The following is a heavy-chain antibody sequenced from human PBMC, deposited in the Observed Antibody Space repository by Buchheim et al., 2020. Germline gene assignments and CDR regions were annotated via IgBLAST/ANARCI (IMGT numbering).Heavy chain of an antibody. CDR2: IDPSDSYT. V-gene: IGHV5-10-1*03. J-gene: IGHJ6*02. CDR3: ARRRIVVPAAPYYYYGMDV. CDR1: GYSFTSYW. D-gene: IGHD2-2*01. Sequence: EVQLVQSGAEVKKPGESLRISCKGSGYSFTSYWISWVRQMPGKGLEWMGRIDPSDSYTNYSPSFQGHVTISADKSISTAYLQWSSLKASDTAMYYCARRRIVVPAAPYYYYGMDVWGQGTT.